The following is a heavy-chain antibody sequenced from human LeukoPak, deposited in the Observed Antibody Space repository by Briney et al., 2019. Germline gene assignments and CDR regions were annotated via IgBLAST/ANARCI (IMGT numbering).Heavy chain of an antibody. D-gene: IGHD2-21*01. Sequence: PGRSLRLSCAASGFTFSSYAMHWVRQAPGKGLEWVAVISYDGSNKYYADSVKGRFTISRDNSKKTLYLQMSGLRVEDTAMYYCVKDPRDTYGTNWFVSWGQGTLLIVSS. J-gene: IGHJ5*01. CDR1: GFTFSSYA. V-gene: IGHV3-30*04. CDR2: ISYDGSNK. CDR3: VKDPRDTYGTNWFVS.